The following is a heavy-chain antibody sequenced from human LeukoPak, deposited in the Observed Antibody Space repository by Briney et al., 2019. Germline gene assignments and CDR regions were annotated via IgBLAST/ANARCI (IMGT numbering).Heavy chain of an antibody. CDR3: AASLWFGINPEY. D-gene: IGHD3-10*01. J-gene: IGHJ4*02. CDR1: NGSFSGYY. V-gene: IGHV4-34*01. CDR2: IHRSGNT. Sequence: SETLSLTCGVYNGSFSGYYWTWIRQPPGKGLEWIGEIHRSGNTNYNPSLKSRVTISVDSSNNHVYLTLNSVTAADTAVYYCAASLWFGINPEYWGQGTLVTVSS.